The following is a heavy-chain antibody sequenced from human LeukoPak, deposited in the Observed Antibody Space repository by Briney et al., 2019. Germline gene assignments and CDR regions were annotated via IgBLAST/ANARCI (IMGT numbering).Heavy chain of an antibody. CDR1: GFTFSTYS. Sequence: GGSLRLSCAASGFTFSTYSMNWVRQAPGKGLEWVSSISSSSSYIYYADSVKGRFTISRDNAKKSVYLQMNSLRAEDTAVYYCARQQGSIVAGRGGFDYWGQGTLVTVSS. V-gene: IGHV3-21*01. D-gene: IGHD6-19*01. J-gene: IGHJ4*02. CDR3: ARQQGSIVAGRGGFDY. CDR2: ISSSSSYI.